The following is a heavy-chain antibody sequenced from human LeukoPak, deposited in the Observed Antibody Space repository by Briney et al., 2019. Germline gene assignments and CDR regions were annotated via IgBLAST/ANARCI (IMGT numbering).Heavy chain of an antibody. J-gene: IGHJ4*02. CDR2: ISSSGRTI. V-gene: IGHV3-48*03. CDR3: AREGISSSDPFDY. D-gene: IGHD2-15*01. CDR1: GFTLGNYE. Sequence: PGGSLRLSCAASGFTLGNYEMNWVRQAPGKGLEWVSYISSSGRTIYYADSVKGRFTISRDNAKNSLYLQMNSLRAEDTAVYYCAREGISSSDPFDYWGQGTLVTVSS.